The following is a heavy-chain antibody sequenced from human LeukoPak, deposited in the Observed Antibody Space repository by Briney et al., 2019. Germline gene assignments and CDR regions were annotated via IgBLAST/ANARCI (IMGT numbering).Heavy chain of an antibody. V-gene: IGHV4-59*01. CDR1: GGSISQYY. CDR3: ARGLYYYDSGSYFYYFDY. CDR2: IYYSGST. D-gene: IGHD3-10*01. J-gene: IGHJ4*02. Sequence: SETLSLTCTLSGGSISQYYWSWIRQPPGKGLEWIGYIYYSGSTSYNPSVNSRVTISVDTPNNHFSLKLSSVTAADTAVYYCARGLYYYDSGSYFYYFDYWGQGTLVTVSS.